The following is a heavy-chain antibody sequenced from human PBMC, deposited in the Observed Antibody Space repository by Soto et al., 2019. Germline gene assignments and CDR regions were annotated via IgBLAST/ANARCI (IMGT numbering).Heavy chain of an antibody. CDR2: IYHSGST. CDR3: ARAGGLGAVAVDS. V-gene: IGHV4-30-2*01. D-gene: IGHD6-19*01. Sequence: QLQLQESGSGLVKPSQTLSLTCAVSGGSSSSGGYSWSWIRQPPGKGLEWIGYIYHSGSTYYNPSLKSRVTISVDRSKNQLSLKLSSVTAADTAVYYCARAGGLGAVAVDSWGQGTLVTVSS. CDR1: GGSSSSGGYS. J-gene: IGHJ4*02.